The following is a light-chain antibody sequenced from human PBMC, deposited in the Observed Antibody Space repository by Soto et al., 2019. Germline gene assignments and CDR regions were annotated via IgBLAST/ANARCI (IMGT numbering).Light chain of an antibody. CDR1: TNDIGNYNL. CDR3: CSFAVGAKVV. V-gene: IGLV2-23*01. CDR2: EAS. J-gene: IGLJ3*02. Sequence: QSALTQPASVSGSPGQSITISCTGSTNDIGNYNLVSWYQHHPDKAPKLILYEASKRPSGVSDRFSGSKSGNTASLTISGLQAEDDADYYCCSFAVGAKVVFGGGTKLTVL.